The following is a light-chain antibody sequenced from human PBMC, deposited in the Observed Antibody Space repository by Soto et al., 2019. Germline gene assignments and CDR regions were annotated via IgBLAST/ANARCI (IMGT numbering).Light chain of an antibody. J-gene: IGKJ2*01. Sequence: DIPMTQSPSTLSASVGDRVTITCRASQSISGWLAWYQQKPGKAPKLLIYDASSLESGVPSRFSGSGSGTEFTLTISSLQPDDFATYYCQQYNSYSPYTFGQGTKLEIK. V-gene: IGKV1-5*01. CDR2: DAS. CDR3: QQYNSYSPYT. CDR1: QSISGW.